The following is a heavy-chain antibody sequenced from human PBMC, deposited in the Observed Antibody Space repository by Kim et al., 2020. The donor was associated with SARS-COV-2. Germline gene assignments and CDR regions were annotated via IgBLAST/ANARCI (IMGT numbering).Heavy chain of an antibody. D-gene: IGHD3-9*01. CDR1: GGSVSSGSYY. Sequence: SETLSLTCTVSGGSVSSGSYYWSWIRQPPGKGLEWIGYIYYSGSTNYNPSLKSRVTISVDTSKNQFSLKLSSVTAADTAVYYCARVRKYYDILTGLGEFDPWGQGTLVTVSS. J-gene: IGHJ5*02. V-gene: IGHV4-61*01. CDR2: IYYSGST. CDR3: ARVRKYYDILTGLGEFDP.